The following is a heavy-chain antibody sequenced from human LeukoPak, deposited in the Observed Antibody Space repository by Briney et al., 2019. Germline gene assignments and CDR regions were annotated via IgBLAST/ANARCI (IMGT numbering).Heavy chain of an antibody. CDR1: GYYFSTSW. CDR3: ARRRGHHVDY. J-gene: IGHJ4*02. Sequence: GESLQISCKSSGYYFSTSWIGWVRRMSGKGLEWMGIIYPSDSDTRYSPSFQGQVTISADKSISTAYLQWSSLPASDTAMYYCARRRGHHVDYWGQGTLVTVSS. CDR2: IYPSDSDT. V-gene: IGHV5-51*01.